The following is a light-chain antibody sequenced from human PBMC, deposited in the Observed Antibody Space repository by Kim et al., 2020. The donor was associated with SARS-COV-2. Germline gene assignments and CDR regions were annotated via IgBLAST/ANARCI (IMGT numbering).Light chain of an antibody. CDR3: AAWDDSLNGVV. CDR1: SSNIGSNT. J-gene: IGLJ2*01. CDR2: SNN. Sequence: GQSVTISCSGNSSNIGSNTVNWYQQLPGTAPKLLIYSNNQRPSGVPDRFSGSKSGTSASLAISGLQSEDEADYYCAAWDDSLNGVVFGGGTQLTVL. V-gene: IGLV1-44*01.